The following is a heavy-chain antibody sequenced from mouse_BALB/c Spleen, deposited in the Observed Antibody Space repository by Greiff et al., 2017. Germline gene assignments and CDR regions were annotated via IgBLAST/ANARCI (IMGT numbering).Heavy chain of an antibody. J-gene: IGHJ3*01. Sequence: EVQLQESGPGLVKPSQSLSLTCTVTGYSITSDYAWNWIRQFPGNKLEWMGYISYSGSTSYNPSLKSRISITRDTSKNQFFLQLNSVTTEDTATYYCARWDVSWFAYWGQGTLVTVSA. CDR2: ISYSGST. V-gene: IGHV3-2*02. D-gene: IGHD4-1*01. CDR3: ARWDVSWFAY. CDR1: GYSITSDYA.